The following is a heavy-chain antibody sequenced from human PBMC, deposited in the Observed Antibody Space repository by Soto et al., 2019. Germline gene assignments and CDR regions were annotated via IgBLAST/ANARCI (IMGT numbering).Heavy chain of an antibody. CDR3: AKILGYDSSGYYHVFDY. CDR1: GFTFSSYA. V-gene: IGHV3-30-3*01. Sequence: QVQLVESGGGVVQPGRSLRLSCAASGFTFSSYAMHWVRQAPGKGLERVAVISYDGSNKYYADSVKGRFTISRDNSKNTLYLQMNSLRAEDTAVYYCAKILGYDSSGYYHVFDYWGQGTLVTVSS. CDR2: ISYDGSNK. D-gene: IGHD3-22*01. J-gene: IGHJ4*02.